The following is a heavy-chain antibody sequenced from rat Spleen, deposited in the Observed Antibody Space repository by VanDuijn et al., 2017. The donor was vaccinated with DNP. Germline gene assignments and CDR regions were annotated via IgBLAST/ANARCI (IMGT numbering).Heavy chain of an antibody. V-gene: IGHV5-25*01. CDR2: ITTSGGST. CDR1: GFTFSNYD. CDR3: ATHDWTS. Sequence: EVQLVESGGGLVQPGRSMKLSCAASGFTFSNYDMAWVRQTPTKGLEWVASITTSGGSTYYRDSVKGRFTVSRDNAKSTLYLQMDSLRSEDTATYYCATHDWTSWGQGVMVTVSS. J-gene: IGHJ2*01.